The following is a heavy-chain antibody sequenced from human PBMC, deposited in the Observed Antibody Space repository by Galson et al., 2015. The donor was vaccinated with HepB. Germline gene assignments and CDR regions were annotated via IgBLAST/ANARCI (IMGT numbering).Heavy chain of an antibody. CDR2: IRSEAYGGTT. CDR1: GFTFGDYA. Sequence: SLRLSCAASGFTFGDYAMSWVRQAPGKGLEWVGFIRSEAYGGTTEYAASVRGRFTISRDDSKSIAYLQMNSLKTEDTAVYYCTRDRGEWGQGTLVTVSS. CDR3: TRDRGE. J-gene: IGHJ4*02. V-gene: IGHV3-49*04.